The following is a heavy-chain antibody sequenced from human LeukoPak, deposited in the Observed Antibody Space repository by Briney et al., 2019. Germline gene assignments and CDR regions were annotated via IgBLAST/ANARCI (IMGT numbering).Heavy chain of an antibody. V-gene: IGHV3-48*01. CDR3: ARGAYYYED. CDR2: ISSSSSTI. D-gene: IGHD3-22*01. CDR1: GFTFSSHS. J-gene: IGHJ4*02. Sequence: GGSLRLSCAASGFTFSSHSMNWVRQAPGEGLEWVSYISSSSSTIYYADSVKGRFTISRDNAKNSLYLQMNSLRAEDTAVYYCARGAYYYEDWGQGTLVTVSS.